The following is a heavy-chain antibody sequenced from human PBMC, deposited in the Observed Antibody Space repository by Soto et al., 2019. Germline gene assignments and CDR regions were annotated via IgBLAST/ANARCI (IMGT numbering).Heavy chain of an antibody. CDR2: IYYSGST. CDR1: GGPISSYY. J-gene: IGHJ4*02. V-gene: IGHV4-59*01. CDR3: ARGSSGWPPSLDY. D-gene: IGHD6-19*01. Sequence: QVQLQESGPGLVKPSETLSLNCTVSGGPISSYYWSWIRQSPGKGLEWIGYIYYSGSTNYNPSLKSRVTITIHTSKTQCSGELSSVTAADTAVYYCARGSSGWPPSLDYWGQGTLVTVSS.